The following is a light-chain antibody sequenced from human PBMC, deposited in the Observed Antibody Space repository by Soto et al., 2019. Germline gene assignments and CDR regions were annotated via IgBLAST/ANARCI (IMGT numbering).Light chain of an antibody. Sequence: DIVMTQSPDSLAVSLGERATINCKSSQSVLYSSNNKNYLAWYQQKPGQPPKLLIYWASTRESGVPDRFSGSGSGTDFTLTIGSLQAEDVAVYYCQQYYSTPLTFGGGTKVEIK. V-gene: IGKV4-1*01. CDR3: QQYYSTPLT. CDR2: WAS. CDR1: QSVLYSSNNKNY. J-gene: IGKJ4*01.